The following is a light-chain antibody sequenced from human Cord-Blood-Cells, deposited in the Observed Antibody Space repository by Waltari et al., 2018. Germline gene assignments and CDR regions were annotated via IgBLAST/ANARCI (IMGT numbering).Light chain of an antibody. CDR3: AAWDDSLNGYV. J-gene: IGLJ1*01. CDR1: SVNIGSNT. V-gene: IGLV1-44*01. CDR2: SNN. Sequence: QSVLTQPPSASGTPGTRVTISCSGSSVNIGSNTVNWYQQLPGTAPKLLIYSNNQRPYGGPNRFSGSKSGTSTSLAISGLQSEDEADYYCAAWDDSLNGYVFGTGTKVTVL.